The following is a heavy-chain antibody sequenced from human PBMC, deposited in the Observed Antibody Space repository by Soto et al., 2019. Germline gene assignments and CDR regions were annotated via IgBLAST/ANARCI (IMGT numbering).Heavy chain of an antibody. D-gene: IGHD6-19*01. CDR1: GGTFSSYA. J-gene: IGHJ6*02. CDR2: IIPIFGTA. Sequence: QVQLVQSGAEVKKPGSSVKVSCKASGGTFSSYAISWVRQAPGQGLEWMGGIIPIFGTANYAQKFQGRGTITADESTSTAYIELRSLRSEDTGVYYCGGSNRFSSGWYIGDPGHYYYGMDVWGQGTTVTVSS. V-gene: IGHV1-69*01. CDR3: GGSNRFSSGWYIGDPGHYYYGMDV.